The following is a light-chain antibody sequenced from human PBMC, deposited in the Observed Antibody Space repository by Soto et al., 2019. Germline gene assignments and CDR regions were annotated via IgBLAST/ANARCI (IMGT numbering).Light chain of an antibody. CDR2: GAS. CDR3: QQYNNWPPLT. J-gene: IGKJ5*01. V-gene: IGKV3-15*01. CDR1: QSVSSN. Sequence: SCRASQSVSSNLAWYQQKPGQAPRLLIYGASTRATGIPARFSGSGSGTEFTLTISSLQSEDFAVYYCQQYNNWPPLTFGQGTRLEIK.